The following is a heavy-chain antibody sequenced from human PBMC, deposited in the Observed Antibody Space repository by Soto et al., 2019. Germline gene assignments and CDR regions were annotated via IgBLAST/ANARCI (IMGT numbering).Heavy chain of an antibody. CDR1: GFTVSSNY. D-gene: IGHD6-13*01. CDR2: IYSGGST. CDR3: ARGIAAAGALYDS. J-gene: IGHJ4*02. V-gene: IGHV3-53*01. Sequence: EVQLVESGGGLIQPGGSLRLSCAASGFTVSSNYMSWVRQAPGKGLEWVSVIYSGGSTYYADSVKGRFTISRDNSKNTLYLQMNHLRAEDTAVYYCARGIAAAGALYDSWGQGTLVTVSS.